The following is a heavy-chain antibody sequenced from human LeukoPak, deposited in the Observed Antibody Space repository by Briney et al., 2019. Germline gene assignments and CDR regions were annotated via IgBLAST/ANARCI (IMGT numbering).Heavy chain of an antibody. CDR2: IIPIFGTA. CDR3: ARDRGVGVNYYYYYMDV. Sequence: SVKVSCKASGGTFSSYAISWVRQAPGQGLEWMGGIIPIFGTANYAQKFQGRVTITTDESTSTAYMELSSLRSEGTAVYYCARDRGVGVNYYYYYMDVWGKGTTVTVSS. CDR1: GGTFSSYA. D-gene: IGHD3-3*01. J-gene: IGHJ6*03. V-gene: IGHV1-69*05.